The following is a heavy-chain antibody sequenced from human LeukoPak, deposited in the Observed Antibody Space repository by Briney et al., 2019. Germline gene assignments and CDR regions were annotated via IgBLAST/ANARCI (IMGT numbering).Heavy chain of an antibody. D-gene: IGHD2-15*01. CDR3: AKAPSIVVVVAAN. J-gene: IGHJ4*02. CDR1: GFTVSSNY. CDR2: IYSGGST. Sequence: PGGSLRLSCAASGFTVSSNYMSWVRQAPGKGLEWVSVIYSGGSTYYADSVKGRFTISRDNSKNTLYLQMNSLRAEDTAVYYCAKAPSIVVVVAANWGQGTLVTVSS. V-gene: IGHV3-66*01.